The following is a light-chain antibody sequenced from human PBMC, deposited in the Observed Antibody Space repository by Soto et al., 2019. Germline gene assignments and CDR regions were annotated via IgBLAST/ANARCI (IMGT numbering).Light chain of an antibody. V-gene: IGKV3-20*01. CDR3: QQYGSSGT. CDR1: QSVRNK. CDR2: GTS. Sequence: EIVVSQSPATLSVSPGERASLSCRVSQSVRNKVAWYQHKPGQTPRVIIYGTSNRATGIPDRFSGSGSGTDFSPTISSLEPGDLAVYYCQQYGSSGTFGQGTKVDI. J-gene: IGKJ1*01.